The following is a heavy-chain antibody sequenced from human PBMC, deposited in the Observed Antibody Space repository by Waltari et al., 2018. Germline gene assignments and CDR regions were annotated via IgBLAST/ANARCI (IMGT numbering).Heavy chain of an antibody. D-gene: IGHD3-22*01. J-gene: IGHJ4*02. CDR3: LRDSSGSHFDY. V-gene: IGHV1-2*02. Sequence: LVQSGAEVKKPGASVKVSCKASGYTFTGYAMLWVRQAPGQGLEWMGPKNGDTHYAQKFQGRVAMTTDTSTNTAFMELHSLRSDDTAVYYCLRDSSGSHFDYWGQGTLVTVSS. CDR1: GYTFTGYA. CDR2: KNGDT.